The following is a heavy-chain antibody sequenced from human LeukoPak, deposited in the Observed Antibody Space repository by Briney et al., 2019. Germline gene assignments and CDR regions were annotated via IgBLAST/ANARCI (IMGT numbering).Heavy chain of an antibody. CDR3: ATAGPRSGYDLGHFDN. D-gene: IGHD5-12*01. V-gene: IGHV4-4*07. J-gene: IGHJ4*02. CDR1: GGSIRNYF. Sequence: SETLSLTCTVSGGSIRNYFWSWVRQPAGKGLEWIGRIYSTRRSDYNPSLKSRITMSVDTSKNQFSLKLSSVTAADTAVYYCATAGPRSGYDLGHFDNLGQGPLVTASS. CDR2: IYSTRRS.